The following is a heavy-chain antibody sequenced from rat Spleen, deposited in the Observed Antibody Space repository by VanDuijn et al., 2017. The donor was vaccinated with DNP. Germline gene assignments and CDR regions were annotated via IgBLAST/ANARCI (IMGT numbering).Heavy chain of an antibody. CDR1: GFTFSDYW. J-gene: IGHJ4*01. CDR2: INTDGGST. Sequence: EVQLVETGGGLVQPGRSLQLSCVASGFTFSDYWMYWIRQAPGKGLEWVASINTDGGSTYYPDSVKGRFTISRDNAEDTVYLQMNSLRSEDTATYYCAKDRHGGFAMDAWGQGTSVTVSS. D-gene: IGHD1-11*01. CDR3: AKDRHGGFAMDA. V-gene: IGHV5-58*01.